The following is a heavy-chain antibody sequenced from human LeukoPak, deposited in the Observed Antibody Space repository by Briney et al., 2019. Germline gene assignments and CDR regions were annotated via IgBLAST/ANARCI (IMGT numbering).Heavy chain of an antibody. V-gene: IGHV3-30-3*01. D-gene: IGHD1-26*01. J-gene: IGHJ4*02. CDR1: GFTFSSYA. Sequence: PGRSLRLSCAASGFTFSSYAMHWVRQAPGKGPEWVAVISYDGSNKYYADSVKGRFTISRDNSKNTLYLQMNSLRAEDTAVYYCARDHRKWETAPYFDYWGQGTLVTVSS. CDR2: ISYDGSNK. CDR3: ARDHRKWETAPYFDY.